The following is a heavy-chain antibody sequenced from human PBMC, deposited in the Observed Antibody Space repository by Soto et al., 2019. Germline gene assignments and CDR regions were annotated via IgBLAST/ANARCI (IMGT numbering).Heavy chain of an antibody. D-gene: IGHD2-15*01. CDR2: VNPSGASL. V-gene: IGHV1-46*01. CDR3: ARGGGGIYCSSGTCVTGDH. J-gene: IGHJ5*02. CDR1: GNTFTRYS. Sequence: QVQLVQSGAEVKKPGASVKISCKASGNTFTRYSMHWVRQAPGQGLEWMGTVNPSGASLTYARKFRDRVIMSTDTSTSTAYMELSSLTSDDTAVYYCARGGGGIYCSSGTCVTGDHWGQGTLVTVSS.